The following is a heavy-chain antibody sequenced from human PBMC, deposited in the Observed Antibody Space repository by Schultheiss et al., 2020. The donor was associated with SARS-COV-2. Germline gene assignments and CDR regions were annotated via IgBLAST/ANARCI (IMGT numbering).Heavy chain of an antibody. CDR2: IRSKAYGGTT. J-gene: IGHJ5*02. D-gene: IGHD3-3*01. Sequence: GGSLRLSCTASGFTFGDYAMSWFRQAPGKGLEWVGFIRSKAYGGTTEYAASVKGRFTISRDNAKNSLYLQMNSLRAEDTALYYCAKGGRFLWRGWFDPWGQGTLVTVSS. V-gene: IGHV3-49*03. CDR3: AKGGRFLWRGWFDP. CDR1: GFTFGDYA.